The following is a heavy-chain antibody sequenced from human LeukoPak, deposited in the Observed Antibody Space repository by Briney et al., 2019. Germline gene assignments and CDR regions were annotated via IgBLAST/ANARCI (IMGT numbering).Heavy chain of an antibody. CDR3: AREASGNYHVFDS. CDR2: ITNSGRST. D-gene: IGHD1-26*01. V-gene: IGHV3-11*04. J-gene: IGHJ4*02. Sequence: GGSVTLSCEASGFSFSNYFTSWIRQAPGKGLEWVSYITNSGRSTNHAAAVKGRFTIPRDNAKKSVYLDMTDLRVEDTAVYYCAREASGNYHVFDSWGQGTLVTVSS. CDR1: GFSFSNYF.